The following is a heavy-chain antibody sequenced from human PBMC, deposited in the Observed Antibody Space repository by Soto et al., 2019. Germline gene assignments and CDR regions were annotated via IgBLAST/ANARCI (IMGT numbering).Heavy chain of an antibody. CDR1: GGSFSGYY. Sequence: PSETLSLTCAVYGGSFSGYYWSWIRQPPGKGLEWIGEINHSGSTNYNPSLKSRVTISVDTSKNQFSLKLSSVTAADTAVYYCARGMRYCSSTSCRYYYYYGMDVWGQGTTVTVSS. CDR2: INHSGST. CDR3: ARGMRYCSSTSCRYYYYYGMDV. V-gene: IGHV4-34*01. D-gene: IGHD2-2*01. J-gene: IGHJ6*02.